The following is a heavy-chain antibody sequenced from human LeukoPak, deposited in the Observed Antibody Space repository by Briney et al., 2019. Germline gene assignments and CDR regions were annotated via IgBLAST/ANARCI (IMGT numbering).Heavy chain of an antibody. Sequence: GGSLRLSCAASGFTFSNYAMHWVRQAPGKGLEWVSLISSCGTYEYYADSVKGRFTISRDNSKNTLYLQLNSLRAEDTAVYYCARDSTYYYDSGSSGPHYFDNWGQGTLVTVSS. CDR3: ARDSTYYYDSGSSGPHYFDN. D-gene: IGHD3-10*01. V-gene: IGHV3-30*01. CDR1: GFTFSNYA. J-gene: IGHJ4*02. CDR2: ISSCGTYE.